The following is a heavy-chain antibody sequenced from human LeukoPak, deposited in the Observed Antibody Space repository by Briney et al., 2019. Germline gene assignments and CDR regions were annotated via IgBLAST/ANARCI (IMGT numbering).Heavy chain of an antibody. V-gene: IGHV3-23*01. Sequence: PGGSLRLSCAASGFTFSSYAMSWVRQAPGKGLEWVSAISGSGGSTYYADSVKGRFTISRDNSKNTLYLQMNSLRAEDTAVYYCAKEPAAMVIDGDNWFDPWGQGTLVTVSS. CDR2: ISGSGGST. CDR3: AKEPAAMVIDGDNWFDP. J-gene: IGHJ5*02. D-gene: IGHD2-2*01. CDR1: GFTFSSYA.